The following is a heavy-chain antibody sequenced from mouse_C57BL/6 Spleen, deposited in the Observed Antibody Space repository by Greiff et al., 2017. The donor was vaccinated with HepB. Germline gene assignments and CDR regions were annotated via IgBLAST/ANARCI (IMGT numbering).Heavy chain of an antibody. J-gene: IGHJ3*01. D-gene: IGHD2-5*01. V-gene: IGHV1-7*01. CDR1: GYTFTSYW. CDR3: ARTNYSNSPFAY. CDR2: INHSSGYT. Sequence: VQLQQSGADLAKPGASVKLSCKASGYTFTSYWMHWVNQRPGQGLEWIGYINHSSGYTKYNQKFKDKATLTADKSSSTAYMQLSSLTYEDSAVYYCARTNYSNSPFAYWGQGTLVTVSA.